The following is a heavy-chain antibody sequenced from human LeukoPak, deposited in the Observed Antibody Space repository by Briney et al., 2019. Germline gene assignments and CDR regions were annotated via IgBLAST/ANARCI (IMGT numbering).Heavy chain of an antibody. D-gene: IGHD5-18*01. Sequence: PSETLSLTCTVSGGSISSYYWSWIRQPPGKGLEWIGYIYYSGSTNYDPSLKSRVTISVDTSKNQFSLKLSSVTAADTAVYYCARDRGVDTAYDYWSQGTLVTVSS. CDR1: GGSISSYY. CDR3: ARDRGVDTAYDY. J-gene: IGHJ4*02. V-gene: IGHV4-59*01. CDR2: IYYSGST.